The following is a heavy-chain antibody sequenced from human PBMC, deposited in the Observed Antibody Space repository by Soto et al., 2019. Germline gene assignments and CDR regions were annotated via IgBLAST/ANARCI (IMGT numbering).Heavy chain of an antibody. Sequence: SVKVSCKASGYTFSSYAISWVRQAPGQGLEWMGWIIPIFGTANYAQKFQGRVTITADKSTSTAYMELSSLRSEDTAVYYCTRDEVSASNYYYGMDVWGQGTTVTVSS. D-gene: IGHD3-16*01. CDR3: TRDEVSASNYYYGMDV. J-gene: IGHJ6*02. CDR2: IIPIFGTA. V-gene: IGHV1-69*06. CDR1: GYTFSSYA.